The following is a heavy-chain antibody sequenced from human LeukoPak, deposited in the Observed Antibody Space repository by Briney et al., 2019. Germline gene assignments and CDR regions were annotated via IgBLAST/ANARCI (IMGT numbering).Heavy chain of an antibody. J-gene: IGHJ4*02. Sequence: ASVKVSCKASGYTFTSYGISWVRQAPGQGLEWMGWISAYNGNANYAQKLQGRVTMTTDTSTSTAYMELRSLRSDDTAVYYCARDPYTGYSSGWYGGFDYWGQGTLVTVSS. CDR1: GYTFTSYG. D-gene: IGHD6-19*01. CDR3: ARDPYTGYSSGWYGGFDY. V-gene: IGHV1-18*01. CDR2: ISAYNGNA.